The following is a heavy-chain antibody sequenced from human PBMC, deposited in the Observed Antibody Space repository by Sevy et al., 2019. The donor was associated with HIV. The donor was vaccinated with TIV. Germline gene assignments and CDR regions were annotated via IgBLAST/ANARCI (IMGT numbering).Heavy chain of an antibody. Sequence: GGSLRLSCAASGFTVSSNYMSWVRQAPGKGLEWVSVIYSGDRTDYADSVKGRFTISRDNSKNTLYLQMNSLRAGDTAVYYCARDRVTYYYDSSGYYTSGYGMDVWGQGTTVTVSS. J-gene: IGHJ6*02. V-gene: IGHV3-53*01. CDR1: GFTVSSNY. CDR3: ARDRVTYYYDSSGYYTSGYGMDV. CDR2: IYSGDRT. D-gene: IGHD3-22*01.